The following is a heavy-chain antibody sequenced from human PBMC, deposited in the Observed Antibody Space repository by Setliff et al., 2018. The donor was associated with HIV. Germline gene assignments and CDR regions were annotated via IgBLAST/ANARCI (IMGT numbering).Heavy chain of an antibody. CDR1: SGSFSGYF. CDR2: INHGGST. J-gene: IGHJ4*02. CDR3: ASEYSNFWSGGFDY. Sequence: ASETLSLTCAIYSGSFSGYFWSWIRQPPGKGLEWIGEINHGGSTNYNPSLKSRVTISVDTSKNQFSLKLTSVTAADSAVYYCASEYSNFWSGGFDYWAQGTPVTVSS. D-gene: IGHD3-3*01. V-gene: IGHV4-34*01.